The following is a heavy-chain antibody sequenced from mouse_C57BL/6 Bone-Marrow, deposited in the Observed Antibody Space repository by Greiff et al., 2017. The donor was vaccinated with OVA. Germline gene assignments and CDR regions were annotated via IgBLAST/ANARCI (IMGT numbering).Heavy chain of an antibody. Sequence: EVMLVESGGGLVQPGGSMKLSCVASGFTFSNYWMNWVRQSPEKGLEWVAQIRLKSDNYATHYAESVKGRFTISRDDSKSSVYLQMNNLRAEDTGIYYCTGASFTVVAPSAMDYWGQGTSVTVSS. CDR3: TGASFTVVAPSAMDY. D-gene: IGHD1-1*01. V-gene: IGHV6-3*01. J-gene: IGHJ4*01. CDR1: GFTFSNYW. CDR2: IRLKSDNYAT.